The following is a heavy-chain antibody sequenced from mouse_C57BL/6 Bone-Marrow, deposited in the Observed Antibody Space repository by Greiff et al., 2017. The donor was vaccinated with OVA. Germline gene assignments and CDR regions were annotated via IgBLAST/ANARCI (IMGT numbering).Heavy chain of an antibody. V-gene: IGHV3-6*01. CDR2: ISYDGSN. CDR3: ARLGYDYDRGYYAMDY. Sequence: ESGPGLVKPSQSLSLTCSVTGYSITSGYYWNWIRQFPGNKLEWMGYISYDGSNNYNPSLKNRISITRDPSKNQFFLKLNSVTTEDTATYYCARLGYDYDRGYYAMDYWGQGTSVTVSS. J-gene: IGHJ4*01. CDR1: GYSITSGYY. D-gene: IGHD2-4*01.